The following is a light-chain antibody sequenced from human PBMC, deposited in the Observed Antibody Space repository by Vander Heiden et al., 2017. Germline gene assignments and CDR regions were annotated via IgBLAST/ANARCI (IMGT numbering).Light chain of an antibody. Sequence: DIQMTQSPSSLSASVGDRVTITCRASQSISSYLNWYQQKPGKAPKLLIYAASTLTSSSLQPEDFATYYCQQSYSTHLFGQGTKLEIK. CDR3: QQSYSTHL. J-gene: IGKJ2*01. CDR1: QSISSY. V-gene: IGKV1-39*01. CDR2: AAS.